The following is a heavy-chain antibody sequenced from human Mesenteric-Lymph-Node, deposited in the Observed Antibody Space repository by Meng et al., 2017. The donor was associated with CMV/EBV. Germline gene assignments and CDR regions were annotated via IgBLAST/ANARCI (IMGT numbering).Heavy chain of an antibody. D-gene: IGHD3-16*01. J-gene: IGHJ4*02. CDR2: INHSGST. CDR1: GGSFSGYY. CDR3: AYFGDLPPLW. V-gene: IGHV4-34*01. Sequence: QVQLQQWGAGLLKPSETLSLTCAVYGGSFSGYYWSWIRQPPGKGLEWIGEINHSGSTNYNPSLKSRVTISVDTSKNQFSLKLSSVTAADTAVYYCAYFGDLPPLWWGQGTLVTVSS.